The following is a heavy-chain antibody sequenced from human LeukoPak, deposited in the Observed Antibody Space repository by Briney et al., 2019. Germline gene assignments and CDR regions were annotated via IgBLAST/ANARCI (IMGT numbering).Heavy chain of an antibody. Sequence: PSETLSLTCTVSGGSISSYYWSWIRQRPGKGLEWIGYIYYSGSTNYNPSLKSRVTISVDTSKNQFSLKLSSVTAADTAVYYCARDHMGDYGYWGQGTLVTVSS. D-gene: IGHD4-17*01. V-gene: IGHV4-59*01. J-gene: IGHJ4*02. CDR3: ARDHMGDYGY. CDR1: GGSISSYY. CDR2: IYYSGST.